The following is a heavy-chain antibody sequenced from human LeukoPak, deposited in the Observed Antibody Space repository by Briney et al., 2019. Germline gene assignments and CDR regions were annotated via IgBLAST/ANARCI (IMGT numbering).Heavy chain of an antibody. CDR2: ISSSGSTI. D-gene: IGHD3-10*01. V-gene: IGHV3-48*03. Sequence: GGSLRLSCAASGFTFSSYEMNWVRQAPGKGLEWVSYISSSGSTIYYADSVKGRFTISRDNAKNSLYLQMNSLRAEDTAVYYCARDPLWFGELYYGMDVWGQGATVTVSS. CDR1: GFTFSSYE. J-gene: IGHJ6*02. CDR3: ARDPLWFGELYYGMDV.